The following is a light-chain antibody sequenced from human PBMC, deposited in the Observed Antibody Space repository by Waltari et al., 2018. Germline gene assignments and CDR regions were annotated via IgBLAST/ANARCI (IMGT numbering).Light chain of an antibody. CDR2: AAS. CDR3: QQSYSPPYT. V-gene: IGKV1-39*01. CDR1: QFINKY. Sequence: DIQMTQSQSSLSASVGDRVTMTCRASQFINKYLNWYQQKPGKAPKFLIYAASSLQSGVPSRFRGSGSGTNFTLTISSLQPEDFANYSCQQSYSPPYTFGQGTKLEVK. J-gene: IGKJ2*01.